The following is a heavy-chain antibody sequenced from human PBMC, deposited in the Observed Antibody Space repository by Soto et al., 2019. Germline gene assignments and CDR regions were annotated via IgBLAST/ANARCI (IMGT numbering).Heavy chain of an antibody. CDR1: GGSISSYY. CDR2: ISYSGST. D-gene: IGHD3-22*01. Sequence: PSETLSLTCTVSGGSISSYYWSWIRQPPGKGLEWIGYISYSGSTNYNPSLKSRVSMSVDTSKNQFYLKLSSVTAADTAVYYCARDYNDSRGYYVAFDIWGQGTMVTVSS. CDR3: ARDYNDSRGYYVAFDI. V-gene: IGHV4-59*01. J-gene: IGHJ3*02.